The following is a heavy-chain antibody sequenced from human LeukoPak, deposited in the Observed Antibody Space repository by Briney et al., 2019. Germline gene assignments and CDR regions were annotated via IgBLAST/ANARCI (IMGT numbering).Heavy chain of an antibody. CDR3: ARHARGYSSGTASFDY. J-gene: IGHJ4*02. V-gene: IGHV4-4*07. D-gene: IGHD5-18*01. CDR2: IYTSGST. Sequence: IPSGTLSLTCTVSGGSISSYYWSWIRQPAGKGLEWIGRIYTSGSTNYNPSLKSRVTMSVDTSKNQFSLKLSSVTAADTAVYYCARHARGYSSGTASFDYWGQGTLVTVSS. CDR1: GGSISSYY.